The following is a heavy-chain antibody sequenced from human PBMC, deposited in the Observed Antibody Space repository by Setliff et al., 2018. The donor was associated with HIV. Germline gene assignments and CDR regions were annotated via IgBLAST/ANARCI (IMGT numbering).Heavy chain of an antibody. CDR2: ISGSGDIT. CDR1: GFSFRSYA. Sequence: GGSLRLSCAASGFSFRSYAVSWVRQAPGKGPEWVSVISGSGDITYYRESVKGRFTVSRDNSNNTVYLQMNSLRAEDTAMYYCAKTQTVITVYGPFDSWGQGTPVTVSS. CDR3: AKTQTVITVYGPFDS. J-gene: IGHJ4*02. V-gene: IGHV3-23*01. D-gene: IGHD4-4*01.